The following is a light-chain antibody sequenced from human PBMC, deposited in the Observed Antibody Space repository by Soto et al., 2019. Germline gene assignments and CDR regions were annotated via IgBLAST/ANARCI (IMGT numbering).Light chain of an antibody. V-gene: IGKV3-11*01. CDR3: QQRAHWSPYT. CDR1: QSVGSY. Sequence: PGARATLSCKTSQSVGSYLAWTQKKPGQAPRLLIYDALNRATGIPARFSGSGSGTDFTLTISSLEPEDFAVYYCQQRAHWSPYTFGQGTKLEIK. CDR2: DAL. J-gene: IGKJ2*01.